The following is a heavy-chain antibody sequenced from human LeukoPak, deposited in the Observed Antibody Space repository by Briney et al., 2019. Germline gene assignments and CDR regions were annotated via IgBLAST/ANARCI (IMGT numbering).Heavy chain of an antibody. V-gene: IGHV3-30-3*01. CDR2: ISYDGSNK. J-gene: IGHJ4*02. CDR1: GFTFSNYA. CDR3: AKDPIHYYDSSGYWDY. Sequence: GSLRLSCAASGFTFSNYAMHWVRQAPGKGLEWVAVISYDGSNKYYADSVKGRFTISRDNSKNTLYLQMNSLRAEDTAVYYCAKDPIHYYDSSGYWDYWGQGTLVTVSS. D-gene: IGHD3-22*01.